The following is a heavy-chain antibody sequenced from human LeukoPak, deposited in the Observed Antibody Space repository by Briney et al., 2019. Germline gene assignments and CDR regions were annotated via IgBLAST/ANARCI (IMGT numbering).Heavy chain of an antibody. V-gene: IGHV4-39*01. CDR3: ARSPAYCGGDCPTGGALDI. Sequence: GSLRLSCAASGFTFSSYAMSGVRQAPGKGREWIGTIYYSGNTYYNPSLKSRVTISVDTSKNQFSLDLSSVTAADTAVYYCARSPAYCGGDCPTGGALDIWGQGTLVTVSS. D-gene: IGHD2-21*02. CDR2: IYYSGNT. J-gene: IGHJ3*02. CDR1: GFTFSSYA.